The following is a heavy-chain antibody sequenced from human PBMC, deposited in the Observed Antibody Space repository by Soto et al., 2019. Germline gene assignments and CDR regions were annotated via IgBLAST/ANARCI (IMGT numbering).Heavy chain of an antibody. CDR1: GCASSRGYY. CDR2: IYHSGST. Sequence: GPLAHTCAVSGCASSRGYYWAWIWQPPGKGLEWIGSIYHSGSTYYNPSLKSRVTISVDTSKNQFSLKLSSVTAADTAVYYCAKVSDGYNHYFDYWGQGTLVTVSS. J-gene: IGHJ4*02. V-gene: IGHV4-38-2*01. D-gene: IGHD5-12*01. CDR3: AKVSDGYNHYFDY.